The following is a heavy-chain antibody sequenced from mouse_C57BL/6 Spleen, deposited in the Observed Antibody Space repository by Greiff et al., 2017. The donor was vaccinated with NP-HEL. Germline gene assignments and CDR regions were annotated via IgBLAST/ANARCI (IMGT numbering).Heavy chain of an antibody. Sequence: VQLQQSGAELVKPGASVKLSCKASGYTFTEYTIHWVKQRSGQGLEWIGWFYPGSGSIKYNEKFKDKATLTADKSSSTVYMELSRLTSEDSAVYCCARHEGRYYSNHYWYFDVWGTGTTVTVSS. CDR1: GYTFTEYT. J-gene: IGHJ1*03. V-gene: IGHV1-62-2*01. CDR3: ARHEGRYYSNHYWYFDV. CDR2: FYPGSGSI. D-gene: IGHD2-5*01.